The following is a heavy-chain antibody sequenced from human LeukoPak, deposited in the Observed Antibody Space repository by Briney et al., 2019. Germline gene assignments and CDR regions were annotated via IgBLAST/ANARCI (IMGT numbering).Heavy chain of an antibody. CDR2: IYYSGGT. CDR3: ARQASPGIDS. D-gene: IGHD6-13*01. Sequence: PSETLSLICTASGGSISSSTYLWGWIRQPPGKGLEWIGIIYYSGGTYYNPSLKSRVTISLDASKNQFSLKLSSVTAADTAVYYCARQASPGIDSWGQGTLVTVSS. J-gene: IGHJ4*02. V-gene: IGHV4-39*01. CDR1: GGSISSSTYL.